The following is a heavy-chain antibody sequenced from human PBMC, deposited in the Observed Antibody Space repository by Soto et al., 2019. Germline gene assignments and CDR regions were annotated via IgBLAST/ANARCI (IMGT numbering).Heavy chain of an antibody. CDR3: ARHFVAVVIKGWGY. J-gene: IGHJ4*02. CDR2: TYYNGNA. D-gene: IGHD3-22*01. Sequence: QLQLQESGPGLVKPSETLSLTCTVSGASIDRSNYYWDWIRQPPGKGLEWIGTTYYNGNAYYNPSLRSRVTMSVDTSKNPFSLKLIPVTAADTAVYYCARHFVAVVIKGWGYWGQGTLVTVSS. CDR1: GASIDRSNYY. V-gene: IGHV4-39*01.